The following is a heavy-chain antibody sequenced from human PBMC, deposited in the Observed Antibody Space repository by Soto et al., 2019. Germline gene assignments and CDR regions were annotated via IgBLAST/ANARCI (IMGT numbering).Heavy chain of an antibody. D-gene: IGHD5-18*01. CDR3: ARLPRTGHQLWFPEFFDY. CDR2: ISSDNDNT. J-gene: IGHJ4*02. V-gene: IGHV1-18*01. Sequence: QVQLVQSGAEVKTPGASVRVSCKASGYTFTSYGIGWVRQAPGQGLEWMGWISSDNDNTNYAQKFQGRVTMTTDSYTITTSMELRSLRSDDTAVYYCARLPRTGHQLWFPEFFDYWGQGTLVTVSS. CDR1: GYTFTSYG.